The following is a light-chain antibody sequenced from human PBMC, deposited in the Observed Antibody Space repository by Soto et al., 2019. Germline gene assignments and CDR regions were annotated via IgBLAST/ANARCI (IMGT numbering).Light chain of an antibody. CDR2: DDN. CDR3: TSFSSSTSLYV. Sequence: QSVMTQPPSVSAAPGQKVTISCSGSSSNIGGNSVSWYQQLPGTAPKLLIYDDNKRPSGISNRFSGSKSGNTASLTISGLEAEDEADYYCTSFSSSTSLYVFGTGTKVIV. CDR1: SSNIGGNS. J-gene: IGLJ1*01. V-gene: IGLV1-51*01.